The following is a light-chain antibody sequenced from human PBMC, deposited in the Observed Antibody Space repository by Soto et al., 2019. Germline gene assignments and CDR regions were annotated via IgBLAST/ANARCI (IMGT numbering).Light chain of an antibody. J-gene: IGKJ3*01. V-gene: IGKV3-20*01. Sequence: EIVLTQSPGTLSLSPGERATLSCRASQSMRNSYLAWYQQRPGQAPRLLIYGASTRATGIPDRFSGSGSGTAFTLTISRLEPEDAAVYYCQQYDGFPQRSFGPGTKVDI. CDR3: QQYDGFPQRS. CDR2: GAS. CDR1: QSMRNSY.